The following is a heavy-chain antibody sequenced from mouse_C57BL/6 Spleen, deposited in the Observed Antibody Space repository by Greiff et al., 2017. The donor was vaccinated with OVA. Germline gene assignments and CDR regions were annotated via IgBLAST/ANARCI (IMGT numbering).Heavy chain of an antibody. CDR1: GYTFTDYN. CDR2: INPNNGGT. J-gene: IGHJ3*01. Sequence: EVQLQQSGPELVKPGASVKIPCKASGYTFTDYNMDWVKQSHGKSLEWIGDINPNNGGTIYNQKFKGKATLTVDKSSSTAYMELRSLTSEDTAVYYCARWNTDAWFAYWGQGTLVTVSA. V-gene: IGHV1-18*01. CDR3: ARWNTDAWFAY. D-gene: IGHD5-2*01.